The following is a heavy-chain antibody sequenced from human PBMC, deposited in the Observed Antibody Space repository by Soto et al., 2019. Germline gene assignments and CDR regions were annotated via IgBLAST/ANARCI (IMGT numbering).Heavy chain of an antibody. V-gene: IGHV1-24*01. CDR3: ATDLREGAHVSYFDY. CDR2: FDPEDGET. J-gene: IGHJ4*02. Sequence: ASVKVSCKVSGYTLTELSMHWVRQAPGKGLEWMGGFDPEDGETIYAQKFQGRVTMTEDTSTDTAYMELSSLRSEDTAVYYCATDLREGAHVSYFDYWGQGTLVTVSS. D-gene: IGHD1-26*01. CDR1: GYTLTELS.